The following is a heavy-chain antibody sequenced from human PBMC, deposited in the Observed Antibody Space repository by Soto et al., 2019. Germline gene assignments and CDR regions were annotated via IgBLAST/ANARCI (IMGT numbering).Heavy chain of an antibody. CDR3: ARDQRSGYSGYFDY. V-gene: IGHV1-3*01. Sequence: QVQLVQSGAEVKKPGASVKVSCKASGYTFTSYAMHWVRQATGQRLEWMGWINAGNGNTKYSQKFQGRVTITRDTSASTAYMELSSLRSEDTAVYYCARDQRSGYSGYFDYWGQGTLVTVSS. CDR1: GYTFTSYA. CDR2: INAGNGNT. D-gene: IGHD5-12*01. J-gene: IGHJ4*02.